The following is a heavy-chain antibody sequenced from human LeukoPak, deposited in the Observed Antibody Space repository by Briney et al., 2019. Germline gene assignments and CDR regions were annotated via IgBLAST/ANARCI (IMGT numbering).Heavy chain of an antibody. D-gene: IGHD6-19*01. J-gene: IGHJ4*02. CDR1: GFTFSSYA. Sequence: PGGSLRLSCAASGFTFSSYAMSWVRQAPGKGLEWVSSITGGGGSTYYADSVKGRFTISRDNSKNTLYLHMNSLRAEDTAVYYCAKDRSGWYKDYWGQGTLVTVSS. CDR2: ITGGGGST. V-gene: IGHV3-23*01. CDR3: AKDRSGWYKDY.